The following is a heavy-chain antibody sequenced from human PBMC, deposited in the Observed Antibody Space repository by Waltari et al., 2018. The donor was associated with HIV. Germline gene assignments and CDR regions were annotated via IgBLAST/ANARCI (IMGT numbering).Heavy chain of an antibody. CDR3: AREGNNWNDGRGAFDI. Sequence: QLQLQESGPGLLKPSETLSLTCTVSGGSITSSSYYWGWIRQPPGKGLEWIGSIYYSGGTYYTPSLKSRVTISVDTSKNHFSLKLSSVTAADTAVYYCAREGNNWNDGRGAFDIWGQGTMVTVSS. CDR1: GGSITSSSYY. D-gene: IGHD1-20*01. V-gene: IGHV4-39*02. CDR2: IYYSGGT. J-gene: IGHJ3*02.